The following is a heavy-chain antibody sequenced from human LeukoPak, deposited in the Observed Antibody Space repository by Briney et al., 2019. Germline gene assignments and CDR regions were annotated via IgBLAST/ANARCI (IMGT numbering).Heavy chain of an antibody. CDR3: ARDHFRYYYGSGSHLDYYMDV. V-gene: IGHV1-2*02. CDR1: GYTFTGYY. J-gene: IGHJ6*03. D-gene: IGHD3-10*01. CDR2: INPNSGGT. Sequence: SVKVSCKASGYTFTGYYMHWVRQAPGQGLEWMGWINPNSGGTNYAQKFQGRVTMTRDTSISTAYMELSRLRSDDTAVYYCARDHFRYYYGSGSHLDYYMDVWGKGTTVIVSS.